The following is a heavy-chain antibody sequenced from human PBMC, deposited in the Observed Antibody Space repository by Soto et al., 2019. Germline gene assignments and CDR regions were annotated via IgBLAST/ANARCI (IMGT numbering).Heavy chain of an antibody. CDR2: IYPADSDT. V-gene: IGHV5-51*01. D-gene: IGHD7-27*01. CDR3: ARKTGGNFIDY. Sequence: GESLKISCKGSGFSFVSYWIGWVRQMPGKGLEWMGAIYPADSDTRYSPSFQGQVTTSADKAISTAYLQWSSLKATDTAMYYCARKTGGNFIDYWGQGTLVTVS. CDR1: GFSFVSYW. J-gene: IGHJ4*02.